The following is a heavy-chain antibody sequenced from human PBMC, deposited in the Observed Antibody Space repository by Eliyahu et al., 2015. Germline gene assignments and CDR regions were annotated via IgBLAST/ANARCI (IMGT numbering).Heavy chain of an antibody. CDR3: AKYVYGGNSYFDY. V-gene: IGHV3-7*01. D-gene: IGHD4-23*01. Sequence: EVQLVESGGGLVQPGGSXRLSCAAXXFTFSSYWMSWVRQAPGKGLEWVANIKQDGSEKYYVDSVKGRFTISRDNAKNSLYLQMNSLRAEDTAVYYCAKYVYGGNSYFDYWGQGTLVTVSS. CDR2: IKQDGSEK. J-gene: IGHJ4*02. CDR1: XFTFSSYW.